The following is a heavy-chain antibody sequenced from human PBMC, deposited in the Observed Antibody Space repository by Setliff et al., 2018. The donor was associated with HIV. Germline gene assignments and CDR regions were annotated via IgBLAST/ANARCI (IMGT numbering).Heavy chain of an antibody. CDR1: GVSTSIHY. CDR3: ARGVAAAGMLMDV. J-gene: IGHJ6*04. CDR2: IHTSDTT. Sequence: SETLSLTCTVSGVSTSIHYWVWIRQPAGRGLEWIGRIHTSDTTRYNPSLQSRVAMSVDTSKNQFSLKLTSVSAADTAVYYCARGVAAAGMLMDVWGKGTTVTVSP. D-gene: IGHD6-13*01. V-gene: IGHV4-4*07.